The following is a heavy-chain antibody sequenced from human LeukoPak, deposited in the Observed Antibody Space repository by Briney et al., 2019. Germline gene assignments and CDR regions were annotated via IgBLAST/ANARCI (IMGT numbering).Heavy chain of an antibody. Sequence: PGGSLRLSCAASGFTFSSYWMNWVRQAPGRGLEWVANIKPDGSGKYYVDSVKGRFTISRDNSKNTLYLQMNSLRAEDTAVFYCAKEIAVADQFDYWGQGTLVTVSS. CDR2: IKPDGSGK. J-gene: IGHJ4*02. D-gene: IGHD6-19*01. CDR3: AKEIAVADQFDY. V-gene: IGHV3-7*01. CDR1: GFTFSSYW.